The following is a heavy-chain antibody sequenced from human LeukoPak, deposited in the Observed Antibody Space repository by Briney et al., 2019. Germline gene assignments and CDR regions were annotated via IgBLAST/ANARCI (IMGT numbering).Heavy chain of an antibody. CDR3: ARGGLCLYSNYFY. CDR2: INHSGST. CDR1: GGSFSGYF. V-gene: IGHV4-34*01. D-gene: IGHD4-11*01. Sequence: SETLSLTCAVYGGSFSGYFWSCIRQPPRKGLAWIGEINHSGSTNYNPSLKRQVTLSVDTPKNQFSLKLSSVIGADTAVYYCARGGLCLYSNYFYWGEGTLVTVSS. J-gene: IGHJ4*02.